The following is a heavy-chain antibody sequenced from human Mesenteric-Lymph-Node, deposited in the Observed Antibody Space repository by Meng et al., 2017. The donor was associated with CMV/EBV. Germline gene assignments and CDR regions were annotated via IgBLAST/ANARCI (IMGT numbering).Heavy chain of an antibody. CDR3: ARADGDYIDY. CDR1: GLIFSDYY. V-gene: IGHV4-59*01. J-gene: IGHJ4*02. CDR2: IYYSGTT. D-gene: IGHD4-17*01. Sequence: ESLKISCAASGLIFSDYYMTWIRQPPGKGLEWIGYIYYSGTTNYNPSLKSRVTVSLDTSKNQFSLRLSSVTAADTAVYYCARADGDYIDYWGQGTLVTVSS.